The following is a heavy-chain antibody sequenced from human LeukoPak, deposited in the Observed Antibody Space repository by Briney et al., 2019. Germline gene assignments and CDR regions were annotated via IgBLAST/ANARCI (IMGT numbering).Heavy chain of an antibody. D-gene: IGHD2-15*01. CDR1: GVSFSGYY. V-gene: IGHV4-34*01. Sequence: SETLSLTCAVYGVSFSGYYWSWIRQPPGKGLEWIGEINHSGSTNYNPSLKSRVTISVDTSKNQFSLKLSSVTAADTAVYYCARGRNFVVVVAATLLRANWFDPWGQGTLVTVSS. J-gene: IGHJ5*02. CDR3: ARGRNFVVVVAATLLRANWFDP. CDR2: INHSGST.